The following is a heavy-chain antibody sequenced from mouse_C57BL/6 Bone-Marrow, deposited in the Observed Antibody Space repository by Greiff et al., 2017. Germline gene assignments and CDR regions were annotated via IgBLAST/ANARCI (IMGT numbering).Heavy chain of an antibody. CDR1: EYEFPSPD. D-gene: IGHD2-4*01. J-gene: IGHJ4*01. CDR2: INSDGGST. CDR3: ARQSTMITTGAMDY. V-gene: IGHV5-2*01. Sequence: EVKLVESGGGLVQPGESLKLSCESNEYEFPSPDMSWVRKTPEKRLEVVAAINSDGGSTYYPDTMERRFIISRDNTKKTLYLQMSSLRSEDTALYYCARQSTMITTGAMDYWGQGTSVTVSS.